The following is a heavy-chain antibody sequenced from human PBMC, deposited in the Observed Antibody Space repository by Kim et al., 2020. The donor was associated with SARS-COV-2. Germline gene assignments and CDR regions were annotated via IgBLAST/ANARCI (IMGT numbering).Heavy chain of an antibody. Sequence: SETLSLTCTVSGGSVSSGSYYWSWIRQPPGKGLEWIGYIYYSGSTNYNPSLKSRVTISVDTSKNQFSLKLSSVTAADTAVYYCARDVPYYYGSGISSWGQGTLVTVSS. CDR3: ARDVPYYYGSGISS. D-gene: IGHD3-10*01. J-gene: IGHJ5*02. CDR1: GGSVSSGSYY. CDR2: IYYSGST. V-gene: IGHV4-61*01.